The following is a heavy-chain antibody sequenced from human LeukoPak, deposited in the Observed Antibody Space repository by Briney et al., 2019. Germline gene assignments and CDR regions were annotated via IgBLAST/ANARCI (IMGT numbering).Heavy chain of an antibody. D-gene: IGHD1-20*01. CDR2: IRYDGSNK. CDR3: ASPPHGITGTWKSAFDI. J-gene: IGHJ3*02. CDR1: GFTFSSYW. V-gene: IGHV3-30*02. Sequence: GGSLRLSCAASGFTFSSYWMHWVRQAPGKGLEWVAFIRYDGSNKYYADSVKGRFTISRDNSKNTLYLQMNSLRAEDTAVYYCASPPHGITGTWKSAFDIWGQGTMVTVSS.